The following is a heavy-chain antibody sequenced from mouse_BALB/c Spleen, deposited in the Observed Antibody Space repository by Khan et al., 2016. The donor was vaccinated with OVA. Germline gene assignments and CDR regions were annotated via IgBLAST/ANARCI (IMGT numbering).Heavy chain of an antibody. V-gene: IGHV1-4*01. Sequence: QVQLKQSGAELARPGASVKMSCKASGYTFTTYTIHWVKQRPGQGLEWIGYIIPSTDYTTYNQKFKDKATLTADKSSSTAYMQLSSLTSDDSAVYSCAEEGAYYRSDGWFAYWGQGTLVTVSA. CDR2: IIPSTDYT. D-gene: IGHD2-14*01. CDR3: AEEGAYYRSDGWFAY. CDR1: GYTFTTYT. J-gene: IGHJ3*01.